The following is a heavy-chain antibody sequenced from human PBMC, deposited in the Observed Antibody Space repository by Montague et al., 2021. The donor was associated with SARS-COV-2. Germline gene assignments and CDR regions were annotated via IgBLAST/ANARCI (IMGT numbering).Heavy chain of an antibody. CDR2: IYYRGST. CDR3: ATQEDPSGWIPGPFDF. D-gene: IGHD6-19*01. J-gene: IGHJ4*02. Sequence: SETLFLTCTVSSASITSSSYYWAWIRQPPGKGLEWIGSIYYRGSTYYNPSLKSRVFISVDTSKNQLSLTLTSVTAADTAVYYCATQEDPSGWIPGPFDFWGQGTLLSVSS. V-gene: IGHV4-39*01. CDR1: SASITSSSYY.